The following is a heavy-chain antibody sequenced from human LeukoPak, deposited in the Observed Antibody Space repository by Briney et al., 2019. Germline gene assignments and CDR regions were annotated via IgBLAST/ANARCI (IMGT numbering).Heavy chain of an antibody. CDR1: GITFSNAW. Sequence: PGGSLRVSCAASGITFSNAWMSWVRQAPGKGLEWVGRIKSKTDGGTTEYAAPVKGRFTISRDDSKNTLYLQMNSLKSEDTAVYYCTTDFRPPAMVRGSGFDPWGQGTLVTFSS. J-gene: IGHJ5*02. CDR3: TTDFRPPAMVRGSGFDP. CDR2: IKSKTDGGTT. V-gene: IGHV3-15*05. D-gene: IGHD3-10*01.